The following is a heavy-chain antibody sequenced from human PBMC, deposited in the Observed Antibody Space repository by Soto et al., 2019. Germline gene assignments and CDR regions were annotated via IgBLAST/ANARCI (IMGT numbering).Heavy chain of an antibody. V-gene: IGHV4-34*01. J-gene: IGHJ4*02. CDR1: GGSFSGYY. CDR2: INHSGST. D-gene: IGHD3-16*02. CDR3: ASGRRIPFGGVIVADC. Sequence: QVQLQQWGAGLLKPSETLSLTCAVYGGSFSGYYWSWIRQPPGKGLEWTGEINHSGSTNYNPSLTSRLDIAVDTSKSQFSLKRSSVADADTAVYYWASGRRIPFGGVIVADCWGQGTLVTVSS.